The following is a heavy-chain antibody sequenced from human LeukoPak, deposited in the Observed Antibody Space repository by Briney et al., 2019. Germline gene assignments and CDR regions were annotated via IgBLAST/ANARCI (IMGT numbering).Heavy chain of an antibody. CDR3: ARRGKVYYYGMDV. V-gene: IGHV4-39*01. CDR1: GDSISSSSYY. CDR2: IYYSGST. J-gene: IGHJ6*02. Sequence: PSETLSLTCTDSGDSISSSSYYWGWIRQPPGKGLEWIGSIYYSGSTYYNPSLKSRVTISVDTSKNQFSLKLSSVTAADTAVYYCARRGKVYYYGMDVWGQGTTVTVSS.